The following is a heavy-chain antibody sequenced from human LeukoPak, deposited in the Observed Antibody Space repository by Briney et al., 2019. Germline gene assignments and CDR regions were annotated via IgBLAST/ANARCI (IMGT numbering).Heavy chain of an antibody. CDR1: GFTFSSFA. CDR2: ISFDGTNK. D-gene: IGHD3-16*01. Sequence: GGSLRLSCAASGFTFSSFALHWVRLAPGKGLEWLAVISFDGTNKYYADSVEGRFTISRDRSNNTLYLQMNSLRTDDTALYYCARGRLAVFGSLQDWGQGILVTVAS. CDR3: ARGRLAVFGSLQD. V-gene: IGHV3-30*04. J-gene: IGHJ4*02.